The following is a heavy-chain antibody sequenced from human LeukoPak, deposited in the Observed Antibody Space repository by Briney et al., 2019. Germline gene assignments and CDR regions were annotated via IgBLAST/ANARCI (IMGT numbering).Heavy chain of an antibody. V-gene: IGHV3-30-3*01. CDR1: GFTFSGYP. CDR3: ARDEGYCSRTSCYGASKGMDV. CDR2: ISYDGSNK. Sequence: PGGSLRLSCAASGFTFSGYPIHWVRQAPGKGLEWVAVISYDGSNKYYADSVKGRFTISRDNSKNTLYLQMNSLRAEDTAVYYCARDEGYCSRTSCYGASKGMDVLGQGTAVIVSS. D-gene: IGHD2-2*01. J-gene: IGHJ6*02.